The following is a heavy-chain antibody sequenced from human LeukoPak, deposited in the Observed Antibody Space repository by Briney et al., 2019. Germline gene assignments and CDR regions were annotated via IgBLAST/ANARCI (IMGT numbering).Heavy chain of an antibody. D-gene: IGHD3-10*01. CDR3: AKSRYGSGSYYSEKPKQPVDY. CDR2: ISGSGGST. J-gene: IGHJ4*02. V-gene: IGHV3-23*01. Sequence: PGGSLRLSCAASGFTFSSYAMSWVRQAPGKGLEWVSAISGSGGSTYYADSVKGRFTISRDNSKNTLYLQMNSLRAEDTAVYYCAKSRYGSGSYYSEKPKQPVDYWGQGTLVTVSS. CDR1: GFTFSSYA.